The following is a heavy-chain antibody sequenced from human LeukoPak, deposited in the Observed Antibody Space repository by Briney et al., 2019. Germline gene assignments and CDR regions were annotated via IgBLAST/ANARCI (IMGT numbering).Heavy chain of an antibody. CDR1: GGSFSGYY. Sequence: SETLSLTCAVYGGSFSGYYWSWIRQPPGKGLEWIGEINHSGSTNYNPSLKSRVTISVDTSKNQFSLKLSSVTAADTAVYYCARHISRRQLVRRSNWFDPWGQGALVTVSS. CDR3: ARHISRRQLVRRSNWFDP. CDR2: INHSGST. D-gene: IGHD6-13*01. J-gene: IGHJ5*02. V-gene: IGHV4-34*01.